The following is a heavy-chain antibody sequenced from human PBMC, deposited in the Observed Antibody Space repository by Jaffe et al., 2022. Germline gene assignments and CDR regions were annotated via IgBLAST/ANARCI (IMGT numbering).Heavy chain of an antibody. CDR1: GYTFTSYY. CDR2: INPSGGST. D-gene: IGHD4-17*01. V-gene: IGHV1-46*01. CDR3: ARDCNLLYDYGDREGYMDV. J-gene: IGHJ6*03. Sequence: QVQLVQSGAEVKKPGASVKVSCKASGYTFTSYYMHWVRQAPGQGLEWMGIINPSGGSTSYAQKFQGRVTMTRDTSTSTVYMELSSLRSEDTAVYYCARDCNLLYDYGDREGYMDVWGKGTTVTVSS.